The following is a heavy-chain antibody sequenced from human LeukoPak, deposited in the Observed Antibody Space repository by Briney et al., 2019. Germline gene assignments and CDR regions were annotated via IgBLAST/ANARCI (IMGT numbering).Heavy chain of an antibody. CDR2: ISSNGGTT. CDR3: ARDRGGSYSAGS. Sequence: GGSLRLSCAASGFTFSSYAMHWVRQAPGKGLEYVSSISSNGGTTYYANSVKGRFSISRDNSKNTLYLQMGSLRVEDMGVYYCARDRGGSYSAGSWGQGTLVTVSS. D-gene: IGHD1-26*01. J-gene: IGHJ5*02. CDR1: GFTFSSYA. V-gene: IGHV3-64*01.